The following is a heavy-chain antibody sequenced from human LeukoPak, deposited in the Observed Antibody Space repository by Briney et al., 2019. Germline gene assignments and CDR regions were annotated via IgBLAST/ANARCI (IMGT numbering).Heavy chain of an antibody. Sequence: GASVKVSCRASGYTFTSYGISWVRQAPGQGLEWMGWISAYNGNTNYAQKLQGRVTMTTDTSTSTAYMELRSLRSDDTAVYYCARGPYCSSTSCHDFDYWGQGTLVTVSS. D-gene: IGHD2-2*01. CDR2: ISAYNGNT. V-gene: IGHV1-18*01. CDR3: ARGPYCSSTSCHDFDY. CDR1: GYTFTSYG. J-gene: IGHJ4*02.